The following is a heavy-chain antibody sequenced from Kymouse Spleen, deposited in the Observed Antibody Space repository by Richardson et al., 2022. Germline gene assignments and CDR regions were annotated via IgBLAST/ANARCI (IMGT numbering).Heavy chain of an antibody. CDR3: ARGYCTNGVCSPDAFDI. Sequence: QVQLQESGPGLVKPSQTLSLTCTVSGGSISSGGYYWSWIRQHPGKGLEWIGYIYYSGSTYYNPSLKSRVTISVDTSKNQFSLKLSSVTAADTAVYYCARGYCTNGVCSPDAFDIWGQGTMVTVSS. CDR2: IYYSGST. J-gene: IGHJ3*02. CDR1: GGSISSGGYY. D-gene: IGHD2-8*01. V-gene: IGHV4-31*03.